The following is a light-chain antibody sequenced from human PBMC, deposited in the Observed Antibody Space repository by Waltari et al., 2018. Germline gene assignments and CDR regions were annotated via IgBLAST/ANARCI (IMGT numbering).Light chain of an antibody. CDR2: DVS. J-gene: IGKJ4*01. V-gene: IGKV3-11*01. CDR1: QTIDTY. CDR3: QQRSNWPLLT. Sequence: EIVLTQSPATLSLSPGERATLSCRASQTIDTYLAWYQQRPGQAPRLLIYDVSNRAAGVPPRFSGSGSGTDFTLTISSLEAEDFAVYYCQQRSNWPLLTFGGGTKVEIK.